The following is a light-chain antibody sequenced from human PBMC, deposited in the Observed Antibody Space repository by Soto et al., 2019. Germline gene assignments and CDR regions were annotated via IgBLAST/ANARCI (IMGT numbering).Light chain of an antibody. V-gene: IGLV1-40*01. Sequence: QSVLTQPPSVSGAPGQRVTLSCTGTSSNIGAGYGVRWYQQLPGTAPKLLIYANTNRPSGVPDRFSGSKSGTSASLAITGLQAEDEADYHCQSFDSSLSGVVFGGGTKLTVL. CDR1: SSNIGAGYG. CDR3: QSFDSSLSGVV. J-gene: IGLJ2*01. CDR2: ANT.